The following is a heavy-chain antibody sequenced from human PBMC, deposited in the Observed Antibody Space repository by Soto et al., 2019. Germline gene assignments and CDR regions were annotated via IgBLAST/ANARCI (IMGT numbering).Heavy chain of an antibody. D-gene: IGHD1-1*01. Sequence: SETLYLTCFVSGDSISSSIHYWGWIRQPPGKGLEWIGSIYYSGSTSYNPSLKSRASIFVDTSKNQFSLKVTSVTAADTAMYYCARQSGSTGGTWVDSWGQGTPVTVS. J-gene: IGHJ5*01. CDR1: GDSISSSIHY. V-gene: IGHV4-39*01. CDR3: ARQSGSTGGTWVDS. CDR2: IYYSGST.